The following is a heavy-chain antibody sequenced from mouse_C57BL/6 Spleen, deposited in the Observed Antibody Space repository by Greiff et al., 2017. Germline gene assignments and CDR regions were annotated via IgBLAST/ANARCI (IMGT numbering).Heavy chain of an antibody. CDR2: INPNYGTT. Sequence: VQLKESGPELVKPGASVKISCKASGYSFTDYNMNWVKQSNGKSLEWIGVINPNYGTTSYNQKFKGKATLTVDQSSSTAYMQLNSLTSEDSAVYYCARSPYGSSYGYFDYWGQGTTLTVSS. CDR1: GYSFTDYN. V-gene: IGHV1-39*01. J-gene: IGHJ2*01. D-gene: IGHD1-1*01. CDR3: ARSPYGSSYGYFDY.